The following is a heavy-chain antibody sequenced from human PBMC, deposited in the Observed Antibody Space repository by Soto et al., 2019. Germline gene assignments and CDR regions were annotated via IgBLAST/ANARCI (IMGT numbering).Heavy chain of an antibody. Sequence: GGSLRLSCAASGFTFSSYGMHWVRQAPGKGLEWVAVIWYDGSNKYYADSVKGRFTISRDNSKNTLYLQMNSLRAEDTAVYYCARDRCGGDCYPYYYYGMDVWGQGTTVTVSS. V-gene: IGHV3-33*01. CDR3: ARDRCGGDCYPYYYYGMDV. D-gene: IGHD2-21*02. J-gene: IGHJ6*02. CDR2: IWYDGSNK. CDR1: GFTFSSYG.